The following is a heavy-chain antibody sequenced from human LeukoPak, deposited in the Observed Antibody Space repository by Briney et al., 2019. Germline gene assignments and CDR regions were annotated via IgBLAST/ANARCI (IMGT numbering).Heavy chain of an antibody. V-gene: IGHV3-20*04. J-gene: IGHJ4*02. D-gene: IGHD3-22*01. Sequence: PGGSLRLSCAASGFTFDDYGMSWVRQAPGKGLEWVSGVNWNGISTTYADSVKGRFTISRDNAKNSLYLQMNSLRVEDTALYYCAKDIGKYYYDSSNYLRWGQGTLVTVSS. CDR3: AKDIGKYYYDSSNYLR. CDR2: VNWNGIST. CDR1: GFTFDDYG.